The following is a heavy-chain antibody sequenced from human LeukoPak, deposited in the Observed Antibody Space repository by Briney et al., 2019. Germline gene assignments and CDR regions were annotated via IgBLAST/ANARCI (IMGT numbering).Heavy chain of an antibody. J-gene: IGHJ6*03. V-gene: IGHV4-34*01. CDR1: GESFTAYY. CDR3: ARVGSRSVGATMRYYYYMDV. CDR2: IDHSGGT. D-gene: IGHD1-26*01. Sequence: SETLSLTCGVSGESFTAYYWSWIRQPPGKGLEWIGEIDHSGGTNYSSSLKRRVTISVDTSKNQFSLKLSSVTAADTAVYYCARVGSRSVGATMRYYYYMDVWGKGTTVTVSS.